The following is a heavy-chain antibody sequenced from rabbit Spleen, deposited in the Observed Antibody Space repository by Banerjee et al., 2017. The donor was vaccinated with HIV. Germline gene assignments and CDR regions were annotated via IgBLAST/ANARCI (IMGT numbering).Heavy chain of an antibody. Sequence: QEQLEESGGGLVKPEGSLTLTCKASGFSFSDRDVMCWVRQAPGKGLEWIACINTATAKAVYATWAKGRFTISRPSSTTVTLQMTSLTAADTATYFCARDLIGVIGWNFNLWGPGTLVTVS. V-gene: IGHV1S45*01. J-gene: IGHJ4*01. CDR3: ARDLIGVIGWNFNL. CDR2: INTATAKA. D-gene: IGHD1-1*01. CDR1: GFSFSDRDV.